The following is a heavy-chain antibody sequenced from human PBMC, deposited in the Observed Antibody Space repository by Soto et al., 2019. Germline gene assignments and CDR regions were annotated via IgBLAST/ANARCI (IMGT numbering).Heavy chain of an antibody. V-gene: IGHV3-30-3*01. CDR3: ARQLGIYYYGMDV. D-gene: IGHD7-27*01. CDR1: GFTFSSYA. CDR2: ISYDGSNK. Sequence: GGSLRLSCAASGFTFSSYAMHWVRQAPGKGLEWVAVISYDGSNKYYADSVKGRFTISRDNSKNTLYLQMNSLRAEDTAVYYCARQLGIYYYGMDVWGQGTTVTVSS. J-gene: IGHJ6*02.